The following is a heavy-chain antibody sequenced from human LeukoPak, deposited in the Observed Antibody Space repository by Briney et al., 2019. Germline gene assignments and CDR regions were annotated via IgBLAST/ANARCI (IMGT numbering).Heavy chain of an antibody. CDR3: AKDVNSYCRGDCSDY. CDR1: EFSVKYNY. J-gene: IGHJ4*02. V-gene: IGHV3-53*05. CDR2: LYSAGST. Sequence: GGSLRLSCAASEFSVKYNYMTWVRQAPGKGLEWVSLLYSAGSTNYADSVKGRFTISRDNSKNTVSLEMNSLRAEDTAIYYCAKDVNSYCRGDCSDYWGQGTLVTVSS. D-gene: IGHD2-21*01.